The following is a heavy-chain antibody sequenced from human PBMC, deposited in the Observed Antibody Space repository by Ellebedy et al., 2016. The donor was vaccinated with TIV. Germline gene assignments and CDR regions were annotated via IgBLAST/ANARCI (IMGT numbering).Heavy chain of an antibody. CDR2: VYGHDGST. J-gene: IGHJ4*02. V-gene: IGHV3-23*01. CDR1: GLTIRNYA. Sequence: GESLKISXAASGLTIRNYAMSWVRQAPGKGLDWVAVVYGHDGSTHYANSVKGRFTISKDSSRDILYLDMNNLRADDTAIYSCTKGAWLDSWGQGTLVTVSS. CDR3: TKGAWLDS.